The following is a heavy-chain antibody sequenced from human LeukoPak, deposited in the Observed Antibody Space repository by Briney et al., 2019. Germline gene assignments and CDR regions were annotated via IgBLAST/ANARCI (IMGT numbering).Heavy chain of an antibody. D-gene: IGHD6-13*01. Sequence: SETLSLTCAVYGGSFSGYYWSWIRQPPGKGLEWIGEINHSGSTNYNPSLKSRVTISVDTSKNQFSLKLSSVTAADTAVYYCARVDTAIVGIAAALDVWGKGTTVTVSS. CDR2: INHSGST. CDR1: GGSFSGYY. CDR3: ARVDTAIVGIAAALDV. V-gene: IGHV4-34*01. J-gene: IGHJ6*04.